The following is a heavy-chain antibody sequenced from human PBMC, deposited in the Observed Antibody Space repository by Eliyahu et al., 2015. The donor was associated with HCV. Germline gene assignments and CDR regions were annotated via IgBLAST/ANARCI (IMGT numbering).Heavy chain of an antibody. V-gene: IGHV4-61*07. CDR2: IYYTGST. J-gene: IGHJ4*02. CDR3: ARRDLVSGFWAY. D-gene: IGHD3-9*01. Sequence: RQPPGKGLEWIGNIYYTGSTNFHPALVSRVTISVDTSRNQFSLRLNSATAADTAIYYCARRDLVSGFWAYWGQGILVTVSS.